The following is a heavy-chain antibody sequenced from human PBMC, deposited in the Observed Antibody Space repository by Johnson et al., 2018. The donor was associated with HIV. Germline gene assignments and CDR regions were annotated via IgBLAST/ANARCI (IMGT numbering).Heavy chain of an antibody. V-gene: IGHV3-66*01. D-gene: IGHD6-6*01. CDR1: GFTVNSNY. CDR2: IYSGGST. CDR3: ARASSIAARGADAFDI. J-gene: IGHJ3*02. Sequence: MLLVESGGGLVQPGGSLRLSCAASGFTVNSNYMSWVRQAPGKGLEWVSVIYSGGSTYYADSVTGRFTISRDNSKNTLYLQMNSLRAEDTAVYYCARASSIAARGADAFDIWGQGTKVTVSS.